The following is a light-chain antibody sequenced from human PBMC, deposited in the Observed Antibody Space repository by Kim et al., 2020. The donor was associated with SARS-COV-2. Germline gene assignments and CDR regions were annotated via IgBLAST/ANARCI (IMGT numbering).Light chain of an antibody. CDR1: QGISNF. Sequence: DIRMTQSPSSLSASIGDRVTITCRASQGISNFLAWYQQRPGKVPKLLIDAASTLQSGVPSRFSGSGSGTDFTLTISTLQPEDVATYYCQKYNSVPQPFGQGTKVDIK. V-gene: IGKV1-27*01. CDR3: QKYNSVPQP. CDR2: AAS. J-gene: IGKJ1*01.